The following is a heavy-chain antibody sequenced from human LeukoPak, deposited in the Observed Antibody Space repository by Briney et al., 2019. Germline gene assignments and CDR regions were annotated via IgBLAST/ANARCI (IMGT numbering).Heavy chain of an antibody. CDR2: TYYRSKWYY. V-gene: IGHV6-1*01. J-gene: IGHJ4*02. Sequence: KTSQTLSLTCAISGDIVSSNSAAWNWIRQSPSRGLEWLGRTYYRSKWYYDYAVAVKSRISINPDTSKNQFSLQLSSVTPEDTAAYYCARDPVGGSTIFDYWGQGTLVTVSS. CDR3: ARDPVGGSTIFDY. D-gene: IGHD1-26*01. CDR1: GDIVSSNSAA.